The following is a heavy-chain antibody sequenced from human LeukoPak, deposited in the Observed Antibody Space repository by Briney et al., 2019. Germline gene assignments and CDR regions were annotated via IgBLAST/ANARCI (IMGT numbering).Heavy chain of an antibody. CDR1: GFTFSSYN. V-gene: IGHV3-49*04. D-gene: IGHD6-13*01. J-gene: IGHJ4*02. CDR3: TRVRSSWYYFDY. Sequence: PGGSLRLSCAASGFTFSSYNMNWVRQAPGKGLEWVGFIGSKAYGGTTEYAASVKGRFTISRDDSKSIAYLQLNSLKTEDTAVYYCTRVRSSWYYFDYWGQGTLVTVSS. CDR2: IGSKAYGGTT.